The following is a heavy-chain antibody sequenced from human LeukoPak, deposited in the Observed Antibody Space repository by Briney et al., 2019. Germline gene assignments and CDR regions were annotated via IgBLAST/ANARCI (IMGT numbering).Heavy chain of an antibody. CDR1: GGSISSGGYY. CDR2: ISYSGST. CDR3: ARRYGELGATFDY. D-gene: IGHD1-26*01. V-gene: IGHV4-31*03. J-gene: IGHJ4*02. Sequence: SETLSLTCTVSGGSISSGGYYWSWIRQNPGKGLERIGYISYSGSTYYNPSLKSRITISVDTSKNQFSLKLSSVTAADTAVYYCARRYGELGATFDYWGQGTLVTVSS.